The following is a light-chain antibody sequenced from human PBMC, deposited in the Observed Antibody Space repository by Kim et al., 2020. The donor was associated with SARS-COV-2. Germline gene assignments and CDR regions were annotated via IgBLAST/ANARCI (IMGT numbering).Light chain of an antibody. V-gene: IGLV2-14*04. CDR3: SSWASNTNYV. CDR2: DVH. Sequence: GQSITISCTGTRLDVGSYNYVSWYQQHPGKAPKLMIYDVHKRPTGVSDRFSGSKSGNTASLTISGLQAEDEADYYCSSWASNTNYVFGTGTTVTVL. CDR1: RLDVGSYNY. J-gene: IGLJ1*01.